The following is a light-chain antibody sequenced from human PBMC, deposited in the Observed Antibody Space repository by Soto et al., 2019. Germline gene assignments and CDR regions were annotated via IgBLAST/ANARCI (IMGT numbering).Light chain of an antibody. CDR1: QSVSSSF. V-gene: IGKV3-20*01. Sequence: EIVLTQSPGALSVSPGERATLSCRASQSVSSSFLAWYQQKPGQAPRLLIYAASTRATGVPDRFSGSGSGTDFTLTISRLEPEDFAVYYCQYYYESSPFGRGTKVDIK. CDR3: QYYYESSP. J-gene: IGKJ4*01. CDR2: AAS.